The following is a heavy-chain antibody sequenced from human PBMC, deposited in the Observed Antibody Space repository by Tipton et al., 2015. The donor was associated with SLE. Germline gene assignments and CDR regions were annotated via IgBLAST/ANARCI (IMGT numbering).Heavy chain of an antibody. Sequence: QVQLVQSGAEMEKPGASVKVSCKASGYTFTGYSIYWLRQAPGQGLEWVGRLNPNSGETKYAERFQGRVTMTRDTSISTAYMELSRLRSDDTAVYYCARDSDILTGYYKGYFRHWGQGTLITVSS. J-gene: IGHJ1*01. CDR3: ARDSDILTGYYKGYFRH. CDR2: LNPNSGET. D-gene: IGHD3-9*01. V-gene: IGHV1-2*06. CDR1: GYTFTGYS.